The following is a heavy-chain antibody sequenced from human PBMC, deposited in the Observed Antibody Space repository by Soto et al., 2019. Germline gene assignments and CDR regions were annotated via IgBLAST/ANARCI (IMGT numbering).Heavy chain of an antibody. J-gene: IGHJ6*02. Sequence: QVQLPESGPGLVKPSQTLSLTCTVSGGSISSGGYYWSWIRQHPGKGLEWIGYIYYRGSTHYNPSLKSRVTISVDTAKIQLSLKLSSVTAAGTAVYYRARGDYYYGMDVWGRGTTVTVSS. CDR2: IYYRGST. V-gene: IGHV4-31*03. CDR3: ARGDYYYGMDV. CDR1: GGSISSGGYY.